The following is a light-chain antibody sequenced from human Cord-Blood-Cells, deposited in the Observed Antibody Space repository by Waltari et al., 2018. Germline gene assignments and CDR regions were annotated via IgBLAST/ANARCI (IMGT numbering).Light chain of an antibody. CDR2: LKSYGSH. V-gene: IGLV4-69*01. CDR1: SRHSRYA. CDR3: QTGGTGMV. Sequence: HLVLTQSPPPSASLAVSVNHTCTLSSRHSRYATASHQQQPEKGPGYLMKLKSYGSHSKGDGIPDRFSGSSSGAARYLSISSLHSEDEADYYCQTGGTGMVFGGGTKLTVL. J-gene: IGLJ3*02.